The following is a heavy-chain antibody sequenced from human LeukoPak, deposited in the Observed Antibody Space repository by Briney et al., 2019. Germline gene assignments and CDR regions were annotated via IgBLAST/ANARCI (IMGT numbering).Heavy chain of an antibody. CDR2: IYYSGST. J-gene: IGHJ5*02. CDR1: GGSISSSSYY. V-gene: IGHV4-39*01. Sequence: KPSETLSLTCTVSGGSISSSSYYWGWIRQPPGKGLEWIGGIYYSGSTYYNPSLKSRVTISVDTSENQFSLKLSSVTAADTAVYYCARLRLVNWFDPWGQGTLVTVSS. CDR3: ARLRLVNWFDP. D-gene: IGHD2-2*01.